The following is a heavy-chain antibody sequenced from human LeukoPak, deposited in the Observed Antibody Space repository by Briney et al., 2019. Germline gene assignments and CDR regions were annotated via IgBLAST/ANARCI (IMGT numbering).Heavy chain of an antibody. D-gene: IGHD2-2*01. CDR3: AKGTVVVPAAPFYY. CDR2: ISDDGSNK. CDR1: GFTFSSYA. Sequence: GRSLRLSCAAYGFTFSSYAMDWVRQAPGKGMEWVAVISDDGSNKYYADSVKGRFTISTNNSKNTLYLQMNSLRAEDTAVYYCAKGTVVVPAAPFYYWGQGTLVTVSS. J-gene: IGHJ4*02. V-gene: IGHV3-30-3*01.